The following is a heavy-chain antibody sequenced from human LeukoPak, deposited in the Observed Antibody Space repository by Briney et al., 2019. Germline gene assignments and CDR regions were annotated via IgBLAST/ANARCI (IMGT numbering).Heavy chain of an antibody. CDR3: AKDTSIGKYCTNGVCSPFDY. CDR1: GFTFSSYA. Sequence: PGGSLRLPCAGSGFTFSSYAMSWVRQAPGQGLEWVSVISDSGDYTSYADSVRGRFTISRDNSRNTLYLQMISLRPEDTAVYYCAKDTSIGKYCTNGVCSPFDYWGQGTLVPVSS. J-gene: IGHJ4*02. V-gene: IGHV3-23*01. D-gene: IGHD2-8*01. CDR2: ISDSGDYT.